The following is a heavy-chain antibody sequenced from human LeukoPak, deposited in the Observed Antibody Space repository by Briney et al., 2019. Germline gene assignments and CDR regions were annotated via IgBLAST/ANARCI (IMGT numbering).Heavy chain of an antibody. CDR1: GGSISSYY. CDR3: AGGHVSCSSTSCYTESYNWFDP. D-gene: IGHD2-2*02. CDR2: IYYSGST. J-gene: IGHJ5*02. V-gene: IGHV4-59*12. Sequence: SETLSLTCTVSGGSISSYYWSWIRQPPGKGLEWIGYIYYSGSTNYNPSLKSRVTISVDTSKNQFSLKLSSVTAADTAVYYCAGGHVSCSSTSCYTESYNWFDPWGQGTLVTVSS.